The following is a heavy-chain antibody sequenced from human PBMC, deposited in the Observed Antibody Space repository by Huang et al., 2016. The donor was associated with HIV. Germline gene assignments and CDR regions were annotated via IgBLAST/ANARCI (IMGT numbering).Heavy chain of an antibody. V-gene: IGHV1-69*13. CDR2: IIPMFGTP. Sequence: QVQLVQSGAEVKTPGSSVKVSCKASGGTFSKYALSWVRQAPGQGLEWMGGIIPMFGTPNYAGKFQGRVTITADDSTSTTYVEVSSLRSEDTALYYCARGQLGSYGDYDVLYWGQGTLVTVSS. D-gene: IGHD4-17*01. J-gene: IGHJ4*02. CDR1: GGTFSKYA. CDR3: ARGQLGSYGDYDVLY.